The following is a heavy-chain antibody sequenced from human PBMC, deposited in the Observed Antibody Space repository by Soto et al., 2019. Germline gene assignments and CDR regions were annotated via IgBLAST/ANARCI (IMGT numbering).Heavy chain of an antibody. Sequence: GGSLRLSCAASGFTFSIYGMHWVRQAPGKGLEWVEVISYDGSNKYYADSVKGRFTISRDNSKNTLYLQMNSLRAEDTAVYYCAKDRRMGVPSVYVDYWGQGTLVTVSS. CDR2: ISYDGSNK. CDR1: GFTFSIYG. D-gene: IGHD1-26*01. V-gene: IGHV3-30*18. CDR3: AKDRRMGVPSVYVDY. J-gene: IGHJ4*02.